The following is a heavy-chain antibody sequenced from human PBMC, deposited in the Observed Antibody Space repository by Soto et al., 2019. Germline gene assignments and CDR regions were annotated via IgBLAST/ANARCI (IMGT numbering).Heavy chain of an antibody. Sequence: GASVKVSCKASGGTFSSYAISWVRQAPGQGLEWMGGIIPIFGTANYAQKFQGRVTITADESTSTAYMELSSLRSEDTAVYYRARVPLNYYDSSGYYPTLPPYYYYYGMDVWGQGTTVTVSS. V-gene: IGHV1-69*13. CDR2: IIPIFGTA. CDR1: GGTFSSYA. J-gene: IGHJ6*02. CDR3: ARVPLNYYDSSGYYPTLPPYYYYYGMDV. D-gene: IGHD3-22*01.